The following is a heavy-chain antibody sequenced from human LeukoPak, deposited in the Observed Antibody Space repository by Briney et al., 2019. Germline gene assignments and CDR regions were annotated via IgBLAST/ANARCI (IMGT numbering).Heavy chain of an antibody. J-gene: IGHJ4*02. CDR1: GYTLTELS. CDR3: AKDGHYDSSEN. Sequence: GASVKVSCKVSGYTLTELSMHWVRQAPGKGLEWMGGFDPEDGETIYAQKFQGRVTMTRNTSINTAYMELSSLRSEDTAVYYCAKDGHYDSSENWGQGTLVTVSS. D-gene: IGHD3-22*01. CDR2: FDPEDGET. V-gene: IGHV1-24*01.